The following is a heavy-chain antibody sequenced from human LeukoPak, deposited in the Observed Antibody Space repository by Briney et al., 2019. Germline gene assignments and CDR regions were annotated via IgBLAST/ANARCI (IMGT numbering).Heavy chain of an antibody. J-gene: IGHJ5*02. CDR2: IIPIFGTA. V-gene: IGHV1-69*06. CDR1: GGTFSSYA. Sequence: SVKVSCKASGGTFSSYAISWVRQAPGQGREWMGGIIPIFGTANYAQKFQGRVTITADKSTSTAYMELSSLRSEDTAVYYCARDRGYSGYEPNWFDPWGQGTLVTVSS. D-gene: IGHD5-12*01. CDR3: ARDRGYSGYEPNWFDP.